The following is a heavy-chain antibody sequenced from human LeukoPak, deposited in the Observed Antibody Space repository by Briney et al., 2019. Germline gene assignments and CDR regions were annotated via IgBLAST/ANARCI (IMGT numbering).Heavy chain of an antibody. V-gene: IGHV1-18*01. D-gene: IGHD2-2*01. CDR2: ISAYNGDT. Sequence: GASVKVSCKASGYTFTNYGITWVRQAPGQGLEWMGWISAYNGDTNFAQKFQGRGTMTTDTSTSTAYMELRTLRSDDTAVYYCARRGGGYCTSTRCCCMDVWGKGTTVTVSS. J-gene: IGHJ6*03. CDR3: ARRGGGYCTSTRCCCMDV. CDR1: GYTFTNYG.